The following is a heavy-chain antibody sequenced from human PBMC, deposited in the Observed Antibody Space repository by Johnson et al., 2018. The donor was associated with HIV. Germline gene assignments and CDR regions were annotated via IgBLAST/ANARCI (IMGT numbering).Heavy chain of an antibody. CDR1: GFTFSSYG. V-gene: IGHV3-33*06. J-gene: IGHJ3*02. Sequence: QMLLVESGGGVVQPGRSLRLSCAASGFTFSSYGMHWVRQAPGKGLEWVAVIWYDGSTKYSADSVKGRFTISRDNSKNKLYLQMNSLRVEDTAVYYCAKDLRQVAVNDVFDIWGQGTVVSVSS. CDR2: IWYDGSTK. CDR3: AKDLRQVAVNDVFDI. D-gene: IGHD6-19*01.